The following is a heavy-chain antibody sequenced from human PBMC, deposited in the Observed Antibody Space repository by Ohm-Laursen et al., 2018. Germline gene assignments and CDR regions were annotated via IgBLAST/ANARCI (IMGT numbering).Heavy chain of an antibody. D-gene: IGHD2-2*01. CDR3: ARNYCSSTNCYPYAFDI. V-gene: IGHV4-31*02. CDR1: GGFISSANFY. Sequence: TLSLTWTVSGGFISSANFYWTWVRQHPGKGLEWIGYIYYNGGTYYNPSLKSRLTMSLDTSKTRFSLRLSSVTAADTAVYYCARNYCSSTNCYPYAFDIWGPGTMVTVSS. J-gene: IGHJ3*02. CDR2: IYYNGGT.